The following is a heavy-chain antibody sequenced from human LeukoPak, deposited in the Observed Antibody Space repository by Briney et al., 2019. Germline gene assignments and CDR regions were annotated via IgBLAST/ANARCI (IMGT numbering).Heavy chain of an antibody. V-gene: IGHV1-46*01. Sequence: ASVKVSCKASGYTFTSYYMHWVRQAPGQGLEWMGIINPSGGSTSYAQKFQGRVTMTRDMSTSTVYMELSSLRSEDTAVYYCARDYGDHGAFDYWGQGTLVTVSS. CDR2: INPSGGST. CDR3: ARDYGDHGAFDY. D-gene: IGHD4-17*01. CDR1: GYTFTSYY. J-gene: IGHJ4*02.